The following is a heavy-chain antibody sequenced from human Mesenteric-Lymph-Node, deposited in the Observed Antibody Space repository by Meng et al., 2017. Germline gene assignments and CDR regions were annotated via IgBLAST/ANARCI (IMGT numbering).Heavy chain of an antibody. CDR1: RHSFSDFW. CDR2: IYTGASDT. V-gene: IGHV5-51*01. CDR3: VRSMYGGSHRQAFDI. Sequence: GESLKISCKGSRHSFSDFWIAWVRQMPGKGLEWVGIIYTGASDTRYSSSFEGQVTISADKTTSTAYLQRSSLKASDTAMYFCVRSMYGGSHRQAFDIWGQGTMVTVSS. J-gene: IGHJ3*02. D-gene: IGHD1-26*01.